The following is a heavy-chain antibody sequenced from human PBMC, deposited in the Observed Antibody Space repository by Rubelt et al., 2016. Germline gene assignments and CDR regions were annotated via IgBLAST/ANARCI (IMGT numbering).Heavy chain of an antibody. CDR1: GITFSSYA. V-gene: IGHV3-23*01. J-gene: IGHJ4*02. Sequence: GGGVVQPGGSLRLSCVAPGITFSSYAMSWVRQAPGKGLEWVSSISGGGDTIYYADSVKGRFTISRDNSRNTLYLQMNSLRAEDTAVYYCASSSSWYLFDYWGQGTLVTVSS. CDR3: ASSSSWYLFDY. CDR2: ISGGGDTI. D-gene: IGHD6-13*01.